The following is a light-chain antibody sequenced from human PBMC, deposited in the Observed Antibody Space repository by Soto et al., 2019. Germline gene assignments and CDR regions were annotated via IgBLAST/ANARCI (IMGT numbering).Light chain of an antibody. J-gene: IGKJ1*01. CDR1: QSVSSNY. CDR3: QQYSYSPRT. V-gene: IGKV3-20*01. CDR2: GAS. Sequence: EIVLTQSPGTLSLSPGERATLSCRASQSVSSNYLAWYQLKPGQAPRLLIYGASSRATGIPDRFSGSGSGTDFTLTISSLDPEYFAVYFCQQYSYSPRTFGQGTKLNSK.